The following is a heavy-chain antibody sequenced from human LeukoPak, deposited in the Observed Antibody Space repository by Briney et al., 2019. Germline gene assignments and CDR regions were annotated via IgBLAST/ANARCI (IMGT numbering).Heavy chain of an antibody. V-gene: IGHV4-59*01. CDR3: AREKWTFDY. J-gene: IGHJ4*02. CDR2: IYYSGST. CDR1: GGSISSYY. Sequence: SETLSLTCTVSGGSISSYYWSWIRQPPGKGLEWIGYIYYSGSTNYNPSLKSRVTISVDTSKNQFSLKLSSVTAADTAVYYCAREKWTFDYWGQGTLVTVSS. D-gene: IGHD1-26*01.